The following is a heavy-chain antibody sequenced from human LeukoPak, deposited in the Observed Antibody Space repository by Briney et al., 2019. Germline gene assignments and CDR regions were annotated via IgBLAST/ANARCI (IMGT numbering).Heavy chain of an antibody. CDR2: IYYSGST. Sequence: SETLSLTCTVSGGSISSYYWSWIRQPPGKGLEWIGYIYYSGSTNYNPSLKSRVTIAVDTSKNQFSLKLSSVTAADTAVYYCARGVRLNLLYYYYYMDVWGKGTTVTVSS. V-gene: IGHV4-59*01. D-gene: IGHD1-14*01. J-gene: IGHJ6*03. CDR1: GGSISSYY. CDR3: ARGVRLNLLYYYYYMDV.